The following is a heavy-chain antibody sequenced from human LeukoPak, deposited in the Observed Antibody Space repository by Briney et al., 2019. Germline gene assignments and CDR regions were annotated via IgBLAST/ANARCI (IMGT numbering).Heavy chain of an antibody. Sequence: ASVKVSCKASGYTFIDYYIHWVRQAPGQGLEWMGWINPNSGGTNYAQKFQGRVTVTRDTSITTTYMELSRLTPDDSAVYFCATEASGLNWFDPWGQGTLVTVSS. CDR2: INPNSGGT. D-gene: IGHD3-3*01. CDR3: ATEASGLNWFDP. V-gene: IGHV1-2*02. J-gene: IGHJ5*02. CDR1: GYTFIDYY.